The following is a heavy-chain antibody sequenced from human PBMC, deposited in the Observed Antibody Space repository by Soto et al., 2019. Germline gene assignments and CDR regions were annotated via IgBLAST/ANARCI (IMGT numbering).Heavy chain of an antibody. CDR2: INHSGST. CDR3: ARGTPSYDFWSGYYSSYYYYGMDV. J-gene: IGHJ6*02. CDR1: GGSFSGYY. Sequence: QVQLQQWGAGLLKPSETLSLTCAVYGGSFSGYYWSWIRQPPGKGLEWIGEINHSGSTNYNPSLKSRVTISVDTSKNQFSLKLSSVTAADTAVYYCARGTPSYDFWSGYYSSYYYYGMDVWGQGTTVTVSS. D-gene: IGHD3-3*01. V-gene: IGHV4-34*01.